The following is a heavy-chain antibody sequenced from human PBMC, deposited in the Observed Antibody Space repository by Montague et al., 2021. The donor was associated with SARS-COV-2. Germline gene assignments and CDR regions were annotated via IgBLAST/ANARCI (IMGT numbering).Heavy chain of an antibody. V-gene: IGHV4-39*07. D-gene: IGHD6-13*01. CDR2: IYYSGST. J-gene: IGHJ6*02. CDR3: ARVGRQQLVRLSGMDV. Sequence: SETLSLTCTVSGGSISSSSYYWGWIRQPPGKGLERIGSIYYSGSTYYNPSLKSRVTISVDTSKKQFSLKLSSVTAADTAVYYCARVGRQQLVRLSGMDVWGQGTTVTVSS. CDR1: GGSISSSSYY.